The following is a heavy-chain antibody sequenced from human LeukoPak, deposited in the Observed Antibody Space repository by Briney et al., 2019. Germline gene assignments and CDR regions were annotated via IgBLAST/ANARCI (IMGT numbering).Heavy chain of an antibody. J-gene: IGHJ6*03. CDR3: ARDARYDFWSGYYYYYYYMDV. CDR1: GYSMSSGYY. D-gene: IGHD3-3*01. Sequence: SETLSLTCTVSGYSMSSGYYWGWIRQPPGKGLEWIGSIYHSGSTYYNPSLKSRVTISVDTSKNQFSLKLSSVTAADTAVYYCARDARYDFWSGYYYYYYYMDVWGKGTTVTVSS. CDR2: IYHSGST. V-gene: IGHV4-38-2*02.